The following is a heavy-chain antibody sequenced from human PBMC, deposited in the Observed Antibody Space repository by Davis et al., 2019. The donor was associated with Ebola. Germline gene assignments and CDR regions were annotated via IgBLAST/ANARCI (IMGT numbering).Heavy chain of an antibody. CDR2: ISSSASYK. CDR3: AQQLGDYGGNALRY. Sequence: GESLKISCAASGFTFSVYYMSWIRQAPGQGPEWVSTISSSASYKNYADSVKGRFTISRDDAKKSLYLQMDRLRAEDTAVYYCAQQLGDYGGNALRYWGQGTLVTVSS. J-gene: IGHJ4*02. CDR1: GFTFSVYY. D-gene: IGHD4-23*01. V-gene: IGHV3-11*06.